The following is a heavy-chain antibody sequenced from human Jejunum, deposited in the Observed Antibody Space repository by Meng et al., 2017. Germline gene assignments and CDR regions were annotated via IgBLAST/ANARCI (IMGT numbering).Heavy chain of an antibody. CDR1: GDSFNSPDYY. CDR3: ARSPYSGSALPFFDY. CDR2: IYYSGST. J-gene: IGHJ4*02. Sequence: LPGSAPGLVNPSQTLALTCTVSGDSFNSPDYYWSWIRQPPEKGLEWIGYIYYSGSTYYNPSLKSRVSISGDTSNKQFSLKLTSVTAADTAVYYCARSPYSGSALPFFDYWGQGSLVTVSS. D-gene: IGHD1-26*01. V-gene: IGHV4-30-4*01.